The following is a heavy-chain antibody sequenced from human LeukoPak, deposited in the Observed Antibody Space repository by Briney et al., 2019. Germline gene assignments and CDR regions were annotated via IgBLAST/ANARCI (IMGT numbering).Heavy chain of an antibody. CDR2: IYYSGST. Sequence: SETLSLTCTLSGGSISSYYWSWIRQPPGKGLEWIGYIYYSGSTNYNPSLKSRVTISVDTSKNQFSLKLSSVTAADTAVYYCARARRIAAADYWGQGTLVTVSS. D-gene: IGHD6-13*01. J-gene: IGHJ4*02. V-gene: IGHV4-59*01. CDR3: ARARRIAAADY. CDR1: GGSISSYY.